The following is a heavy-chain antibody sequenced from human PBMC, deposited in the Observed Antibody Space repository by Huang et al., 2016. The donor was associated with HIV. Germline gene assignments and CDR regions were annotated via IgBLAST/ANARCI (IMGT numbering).Heavy chain of an antibody. CDR2: ISNDGSNN. D-gene: IGHD5-18*01. J-gene: IGHJ3*02. Sequence: QVQLVESGGGVVQPGRYLRLSCAASGFPFINHAMHWVRQAPGKGLDVVVVISNDGSNNYYADSVKGRFTISRDSSKSTLFLHMTSLRTEDTAVYYCARAKDTWDAYDIWGQGTMVIVSS. V-gene: IGHV3-30-3*01. CDR3: ARAKDTWDAYDI. CDR1: GFPFINHA.